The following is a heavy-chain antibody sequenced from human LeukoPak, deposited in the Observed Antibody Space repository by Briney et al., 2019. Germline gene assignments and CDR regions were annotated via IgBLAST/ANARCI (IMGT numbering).Heavy chain of an antibody. Sequence: GGSLRLSCAASGFTVSSNYMSWVRQAPGKGLEWVANINQDGSEKYYVDSVKGRFTIPRDNAKNSLYLQMNSLRAEDTAVYYCARALLRYFDWLPHDAFDIWGQGTMVTVSS. CDR2: INQDGSEK. V-gene: IGHV3-7*01. CDR1: GFTVSSNY. D-gene: IGHD3-9*01. J-gene: IGHJ3*02. CDR3: ARALLRYFDWLPHDAFDI.